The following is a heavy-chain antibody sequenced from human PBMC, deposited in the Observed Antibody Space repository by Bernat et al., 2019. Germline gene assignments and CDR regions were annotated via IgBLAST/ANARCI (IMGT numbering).Heavy chain of an antibody. D-gene: IGHD3-22*01. J-gene: IGHJ3*02. CDR1: GGSISSSSYY. Sequence: QLQLQESGPGLVKPSETLSLTCTVSGGSISSSSYYWGWIRQPPGKGLEWIGSSYYSGSTYYNPSLKSRVTIAVYTSKNQFSLKMSSVTATDTDVYYCASPVLPSYDSSGYYYAFDIWGQGTMVTVSS. CDR3: ASPVLPSYDSSGYYYAFDI. CDR2: SYYSGST. V-gene: IGHV4-39*01.